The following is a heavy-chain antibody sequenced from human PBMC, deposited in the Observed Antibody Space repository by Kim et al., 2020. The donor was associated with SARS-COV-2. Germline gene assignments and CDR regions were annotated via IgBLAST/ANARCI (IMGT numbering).Heavy chain of an antibody. CDR2: ISAYNGNT. D-gene: IGHD6-19*01. CDR3: ARRVTQPLSGWYLNYYGMDV. Sequence: ASVKVSCKASGYTFTSYGISWVRQAPGQGLEWMGWISAYNGNTNYAQKLQGRVTMTTDTSTSTAYMELRSLRSDDTAVYYCARRVTQPLSGWYLNYYGMDVWGQGTTVTVSS. CDR1: GYTFTSYG. J-gene: IGHJ6*02. V-gene: IGHV1-18*01.